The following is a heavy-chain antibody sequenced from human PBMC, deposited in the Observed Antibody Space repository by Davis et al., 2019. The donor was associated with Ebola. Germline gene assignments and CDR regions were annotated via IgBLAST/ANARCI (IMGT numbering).Heavy chain of an antibody. J-gene: IGHJ6*02. Sequence: SETLSLTCAVSGDSISSSNWWSWVRQPPGKGLEWIGEISQSGSTNYNPSLKSRVTISVDKSKNQFSLKLSSVTAADTAVYYCARRSLGYYYGMDVWGQGTTVTVSS. CDR3: ARRSLGYYYGMDV. D-gene: IGHD7-27*01. CDR2: ISQSGST. CDR1: GDSISSSNW. V-gene: IGHV4-4*02.